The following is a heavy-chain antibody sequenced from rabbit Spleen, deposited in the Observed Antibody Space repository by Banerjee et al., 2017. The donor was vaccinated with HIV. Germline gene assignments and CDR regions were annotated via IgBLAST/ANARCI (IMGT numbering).Heavy chain of an antibody. CDR1: GLDFSVSYW. CDR2: IDVIKSGTT. Sequence: QEQLVESGGGLVQPEGSLTLTCKASGLDFSVSYWICWVRQAPGKGLEWIACIDVIKSGTTYYATWAKGRFTISKTSSTTVTLQMTSLTAADTATYFCARDLAGVIGWTFNLWGQGTLVTVS. J-gene: IGHJ4*01. D-gene: IGHD4-1*01. V-gene: IGHV1S45*01. CDR3: ARDLAGVIGWTFNL.